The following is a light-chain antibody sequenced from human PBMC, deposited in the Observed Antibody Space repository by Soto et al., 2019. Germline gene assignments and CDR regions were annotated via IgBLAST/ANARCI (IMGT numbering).Light chain of an antibody. CDR2: DVS. CDR1: SSDVGGYNY. CDR3: CSYAGTYTFVV. J-gene: IGLJ2*01. V-gene: IGLV2-11*01. Sequence: QSALTQPRSVSGSPGQSVTISCTGTSSDVGGYNYVSWYQQNPGKAPKLMIYDVSKRPSGVPDRFSGSKSDNTASLTISGLQAEDEADYYCCSYAGTYTFVVFGGGTKLTAL.